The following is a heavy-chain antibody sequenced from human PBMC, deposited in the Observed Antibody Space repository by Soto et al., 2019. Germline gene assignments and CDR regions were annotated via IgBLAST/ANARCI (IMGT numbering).Heavy chain of an antibody. V-gene: IGHV3-48*03. Sequence: GTRRLPWAAAGFSLSSYERNWIRQPPGEGLEWVSYISSSGSTIYYADSVKGRFTISRDNAKNSLYLQMSSLRAEDTALYYCERAGGVTIFSDGMEVGGQGPTVIVSS. J-gene: IGHJ6*02. CDR3: ERAGGVTIFSDGMEV. CDR2: ISSSGSTI. CDR1: GFSLSSYE. D-gene: IGHD3-9*01.